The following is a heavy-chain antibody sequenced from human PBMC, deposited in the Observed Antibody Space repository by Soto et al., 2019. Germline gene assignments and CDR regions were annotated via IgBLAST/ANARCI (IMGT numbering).Heavy chain of an antibody. J-gene: IGHJ6*02. CDR1: GGSINNYY. V-gene: IGHV4-59*12. Sequence: PSETLSLTCTVSGGSINNYYWSWIRQPPGKGLEWIGYSYYSGRTSYNPSLKSRVTISVDTSKNQFSLKLSSVTAADTAVYFCARDQIWFGDFHYYGMDVWGQGTTVTVSS. CDR2: SYYSGRT. D-gene: IGHD3-10*01. CDR3: ARDQIWFGDFHYYGMDV.